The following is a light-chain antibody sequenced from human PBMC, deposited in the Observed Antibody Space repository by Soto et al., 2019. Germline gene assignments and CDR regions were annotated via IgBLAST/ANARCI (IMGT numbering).Light chain of an antibody. Sequence: DIQMTQSPSTLSGSVGDRVTITCRASQTISSWLAWYQQKPGKAPKLLIYKASTLKSGVPSRFSGSGSGTEFTLTISSLQPEDFGTFYCHQSYSSWTFGQGTKVDIK. CDR3: HQSYSSWT. CDR2: KAS. CDR1: QTISSW. V-gene: IGKV1-5*03. J-gene: IGKJ1*01.